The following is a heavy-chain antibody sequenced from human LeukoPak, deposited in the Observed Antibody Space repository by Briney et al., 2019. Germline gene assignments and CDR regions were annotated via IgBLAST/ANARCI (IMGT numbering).Heavy chain of an antibody. Sequence: PGGSLRLSCAASGFTFSSYAMSWVRQSPGKGLEWVSVIGRGGGATYYADSVKGRFTISRDNSKNTLYLQMNSLRAEDTALYYCARGDFDFWGQGTLVTVSS. V-gene: IGHV3-23*01. J-gene: IGHJ4*02. CDR1: GFTFSSYA. CDR2: IGRGGGAT. CDR3: ARGDFDF.